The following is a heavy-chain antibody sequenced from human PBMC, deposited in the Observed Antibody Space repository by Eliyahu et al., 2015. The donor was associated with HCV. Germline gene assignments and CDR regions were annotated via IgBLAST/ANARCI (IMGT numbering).Heavy chain of an antibody. CDR1: GFSFSTYS. Sequence: EVQLVESGGGWVQPGGSLRLSCAASGFSFSTYSMNWVRQAPGKGLEWVSYISSSSSTIYYADSVKGRFTISRDNAKNSLYLQMNSLRDEDTAMYYCARDVAVAESPRVHDYWGQGTLVTVSS. CDR3: ARDVAVAESPRVHDY. J-gene: IGHJ4*02. V-gene: IGHV3-48*02. D-gene: IGHD6-19*01. CDR2: ISSSSSTI.